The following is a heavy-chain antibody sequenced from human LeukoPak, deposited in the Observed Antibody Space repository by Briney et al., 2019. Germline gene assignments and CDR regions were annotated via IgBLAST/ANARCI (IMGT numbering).Heavy chain of an antibody. Sequence: ASVKVSCKASGYTFTDYYMHWVRQAPGQGPEWMGWINPNSGGTNYAQKFQGRVTMTRDTSISTAYMELSRLRSDDTAVYYCARDRSHYDFWSGYLFLWGQGTMVTVSS. CDR2: INPNSGGT. CDR3: ARDRSHYDFWSGYLFL. CDR1: GYTFTDYY. V-gene: IGHV1-2*02. D-gene: IGHD3-3*01. J-gene: IGHJ3*01.